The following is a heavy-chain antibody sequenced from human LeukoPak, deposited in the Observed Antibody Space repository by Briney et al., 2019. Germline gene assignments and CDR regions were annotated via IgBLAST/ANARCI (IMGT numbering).Heavy chain of an antibody. J-gene: IGHJ5*02. D-gene: IGHD3-10*01. CDR2: ISSSGSTI. CDR3: ARETFSSGSWFDP. CDR1: GFTFSDYY. Sequence: GGSLRLSCAASGFTFSDYYMSWIRQALGKGLEWVSYISSSGSTIYYADSVKGRFTISRDNAKNSLYLQMNSLRAEDTAVYYCARETFSSGSWFDPWGQGTLVTVSS. V-gene: IGHV3-11*04.